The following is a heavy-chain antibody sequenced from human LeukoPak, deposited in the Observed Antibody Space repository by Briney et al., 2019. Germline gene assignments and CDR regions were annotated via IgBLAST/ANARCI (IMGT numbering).Heavy chain of an antibody. Sequence: GGSLRLFCAASGFTVITNDVTWVRQARGKGLEWVSVLYSDGNTKYADSVQGRFTISRDNSKNTLYLEMNSLSPDDTAVYYCARGVEPLAANTLAYWGQGTLVTVSS. D-gene: IGHD1-14*01. CDR3: ARGVEPLAANTLAY. CDR2: LYSDGNT. J-gene: IGHJ4*02. CDR1: GFTVITND. V-gene: IGHV3-53*01.